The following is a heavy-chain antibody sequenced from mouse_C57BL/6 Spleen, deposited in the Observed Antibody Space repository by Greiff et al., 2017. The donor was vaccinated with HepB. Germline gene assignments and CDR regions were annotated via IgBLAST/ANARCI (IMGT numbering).Heavy chain of an antibody. CDR1: GYTFTSYW. CDR3: ARSSFLYYYAMDY. Sequence: QVQLQQSGAELVRPGSSVKLSCKASGYTFTSYWMDWVKQRPGQGLEWIGNIYPSDSETHYNQKFKDKATLTVDKSSSTAYMQLSSLTSEDSAVYYCARSSFLYYYAMDYWGQGTSVTVSS. CDR2: IYPSDSET. D-gene: IGHD1-1*01. J-gene: IGHJ4*01. V-gene: IGHV1-61*01.